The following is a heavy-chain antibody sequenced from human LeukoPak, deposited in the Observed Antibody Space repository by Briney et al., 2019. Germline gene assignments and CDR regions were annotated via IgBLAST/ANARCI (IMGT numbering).Heavy chain of an antibody. CDR1: GFTFSTYG. CDR2: ISYDGNNK. Sequence: GGSLRLSCAASGFTFSTYGMHWVRQAPGKGLEWVAVISYDGNNKYYPDSVKGRFTISRDIYKNTLYLQMNSLRAEDTAVYYCAKGRGWEASYYYYYMDVWGKGTTVTISS. CDR3: AKGRGWEASYYYYYMDV. D-gene: IGHD1-26*01. J-gene: IGHJ6*03. V-gene: IGHV3-30*18.